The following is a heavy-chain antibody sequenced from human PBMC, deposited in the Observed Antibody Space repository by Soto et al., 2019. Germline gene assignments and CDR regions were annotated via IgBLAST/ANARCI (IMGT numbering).Heavy chain of an antibody. D-gene: IGHD3-9*01. CDR1: GGSISRGDYY. CDR3: ARAHYYDILHQVYWFAP. Sequence: TSETLSLTCTVSGGSISRGDYYWSWIRQPPGKGLEWIGYIYYSGSTYYNPSLKSRVTISVDTSKNQFSLKLSSVTAADTAVYYCARAHYYDILHQVYWFAPPAQRTSVPGSS. V-gene: IGHV4-30-4*01. CDR2: IYYSGST. J-gene: IGHJ5*02.